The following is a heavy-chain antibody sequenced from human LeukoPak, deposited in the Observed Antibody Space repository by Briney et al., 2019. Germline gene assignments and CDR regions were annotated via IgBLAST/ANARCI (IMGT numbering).Heavy chain of an antibody. Sequence: GGSLRLSCAASGFIFSSYGMHWVRQAPGKGLEWVAVIWYNGSNKYYADSVKGRFTISRDNSKNTLYLQMNSLRAEDTAVYYCARDGSGSFDYWGQGTLVTVSS. J-gene: IGHJ4*02. D-gene: IGHD6-19*01. V-gene: IGHV3-33*01. CDR1: GFIFSSYG. CDR2: IWYNGSNK. CDR3: ARDGSGSFDY.